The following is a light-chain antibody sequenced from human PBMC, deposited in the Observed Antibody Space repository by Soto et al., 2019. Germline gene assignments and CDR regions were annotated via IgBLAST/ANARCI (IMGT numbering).Light chain of an antibody. CDR2: AAS. V-gene: IGKV1-27*01. CDR1: QGISNY. J-gene: IGKJ4*01. CDR3: QKYTNVPA. Sequence: DIQMTQSPSSLSASVGDRVTITCRASQGISNYLAWYQQIPGKVPKLLISAASTLQSGVPSRFSGSGSGTDFNLNISSLQPEDVATYYCQKYTNVPAFGGGTTVEIK.